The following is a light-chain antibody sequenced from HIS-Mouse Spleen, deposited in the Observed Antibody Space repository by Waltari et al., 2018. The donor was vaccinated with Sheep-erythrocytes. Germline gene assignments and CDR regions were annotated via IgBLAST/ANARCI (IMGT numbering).Light chain of an antibody. CDR3: MQGDT. J-gene: IGKJ2*01. Sequence: DVVMTQSPLSLPVTLGQPASISCRSSQSLVHSDGNTYLNWFQQRPGQSPRRLIYKVSTRDSGVPDRFSGSGSGTDFTLKISRVEAEDVGFYYCMQGDTFGQGTKLEIK. V-gene: IGKV2-30*02. CDR1: QSLVHSDGNTY. CDR2: KVS.